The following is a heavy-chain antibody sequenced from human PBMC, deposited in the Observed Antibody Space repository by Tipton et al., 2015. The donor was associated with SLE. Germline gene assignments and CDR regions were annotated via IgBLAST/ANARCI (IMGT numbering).Heavy chain of an antibody. D-gene: IGHD6-13*01. CDR3: ARDLWAAGTVGYYFRY. CDR2: VYYTGNT. V-gene: IGHV4-39*07. Sequence: TLSLTCIVSGDSISSTSYYWGWIRQPPGKGLEWVGTVYYTGNTFYNPSLKSRVTISVDTSKNQFSLKLSSVTAEDTAVYYCARDLWAAGTVGYYFRYWGQGTLVTVSS. J-gene: IGHJ4*02. CDR1: GDSISSTSYY.